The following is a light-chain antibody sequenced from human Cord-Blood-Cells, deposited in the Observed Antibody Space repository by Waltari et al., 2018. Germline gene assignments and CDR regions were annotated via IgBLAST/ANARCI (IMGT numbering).Light chain of an antibody. Sequence: EIVLTQSPGTLSLSPAERATLSCRASQSVSSSYLAWYQQKPGQASRLLIYGASSRATGIPDRFSGSGSGTDFTLTISRLEPEDFAVYYCQQYGSSRTFGQGTKVEIK. CDR3: QQYGSSRT. V-gene: IGKV3-20*01. CDR2: GAS. CDR1: QSVSSSY. J-gene: IGKJ1*01.